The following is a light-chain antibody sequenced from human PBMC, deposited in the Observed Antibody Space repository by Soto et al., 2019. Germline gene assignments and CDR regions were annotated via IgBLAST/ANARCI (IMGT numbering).Light chain of an antibody. CDR3: AAWDDSLNGCV. V-gene: IGLV1-44*01. CDR2: SDN. J-gene: IGLJ1*01. CDR1: SSNIGTYR. Sequence: QSVLTQPPSASGTPGQRVTISCSGSSSNIGTYRVSWYQHFPGTAPRLLIYSDNQRPLGVPDRFSASKSGASASLAISGLQSEDEAYFYCAAWDDSLNGCVFGTGTKVTVL.